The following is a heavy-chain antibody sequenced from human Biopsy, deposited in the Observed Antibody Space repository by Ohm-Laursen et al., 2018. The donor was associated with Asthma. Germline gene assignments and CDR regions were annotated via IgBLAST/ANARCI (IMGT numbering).Heavy chain of an antibody. CDR1: GISFRTYG. CDR3: ARDVMEWYLPAFDF. D-gene: IGHD3-3*01. J-gene: IGHJ4*02. V-gene: IGHV3-30*19. CDR2: ITFDGRTQ. Sequence: SLRLSCAASGISFRTYGMHWVRQAPGKGLEWVAVITFDGRTQYYGDSVKGRFTISRDNSKSMLFLQMNSLRPADTAVYYCARDVMEWYLPAFDFWGQGTLVTVSS.